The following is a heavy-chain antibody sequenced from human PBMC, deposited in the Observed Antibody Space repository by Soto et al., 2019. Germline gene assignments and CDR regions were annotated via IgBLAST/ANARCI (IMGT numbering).Heavy chain of an antibody. Sequence: PSETLSLTCTVSGDSVSNYYWSWIRQPAGRGLEWSGRVYSSGATNYNPSLNGRVTISVDTYRNQFSLRLSSVTAADTAIYYCTKGPNWNYYYYGVDVWGQGTAVTVSS. CDR3: TKGPNWNYYYYGVDV. D-gene: IGHD1-20*01. CDR1: GDSVSNYY. J-gene: IGHJ6*02. V-gene: IGHV4-4*07. CDR2: VYSSGAT.